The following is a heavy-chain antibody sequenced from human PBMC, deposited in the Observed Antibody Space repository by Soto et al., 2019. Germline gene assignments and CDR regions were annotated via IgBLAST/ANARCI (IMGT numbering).Heavy chain of an antibody. V-gene: IGHV4-34*01. CDR1: GRSFSGYY. J-gene: IGHJ5*02. Sequence: SETLSLTCALYGRSFSGYYWSWIRQPPGKGLEWIGEINHSGSTNYNPSLKRRVTISVDTSKNQFSLKLSSVTAADTAEYYCARGRHIAAAGRVSSWFDPWGQGTLVTVSS. CDR3: ARGRHIAAAGRVSSWFDP. D-gene: IGHD6-13*01. CDR2: INHSGST.